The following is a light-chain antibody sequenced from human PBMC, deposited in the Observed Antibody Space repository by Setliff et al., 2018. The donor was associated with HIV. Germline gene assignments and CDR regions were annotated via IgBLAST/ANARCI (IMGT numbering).Light chain of an antibody. V-gene: IGLV2-14*01. CDR3: CSYAGSTTYV. J-gene: IGLJ1*01. CDR2: EVT. Sequence: QSALTQPASVSGSPGQSITISCTGTSSDVGGYNYVSWYQHHPGKAPKLMIYEVTNRPSGVSTRFSGSKSGNTASLTISGLQAEDDANYYCCSYAGSTTYVFGTGTKVTVL. CDR1: SSDVGGYNY.